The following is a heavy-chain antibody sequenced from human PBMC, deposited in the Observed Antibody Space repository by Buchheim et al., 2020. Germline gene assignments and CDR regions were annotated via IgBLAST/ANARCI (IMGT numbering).Heavy chain of an antibody. Sequence: QVQLVESGGGVVQPGRSLKLSCAASGFTFSNYAMHWVRQAPGKGLEWVAVISYDGSNKYYADSVKGRFTISRDNSKNTLSLQMTSLRAEGTAVFYCARGRVVVLPTGTYYYGMDVWGQGTT. CDR3: ARGRVVVLPTGTYYYGMDV. CDR1: GFTFSNYA. V-gene: IGHV3-30*04. CDR2: ISYDGSNK. J-gene: IGHJ6*02. D-gene: IGHD2-2*01.